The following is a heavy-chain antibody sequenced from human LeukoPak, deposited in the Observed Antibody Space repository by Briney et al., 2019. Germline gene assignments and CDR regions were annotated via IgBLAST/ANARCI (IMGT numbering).Heavy chain of an antibody. D-gene: IGHD3-10*01. CDR3: ARAIQYNSGEGWFDP. V-gene: IGHV4-61*02. Sequence: SETLSLTCTVSGGSISSGSYYWSWIRQPAGKGLEWIGRIYTSGSTNYNPSLKSRVTISVDTSKNQFSLKLSSVTAADTAVYYCARAIQYNSGEGWFDPWGQGTLVTVSS. CDR2: IYTSGST. J-gene: IGHJ5*02. CDR1: GGSISSGSYY.